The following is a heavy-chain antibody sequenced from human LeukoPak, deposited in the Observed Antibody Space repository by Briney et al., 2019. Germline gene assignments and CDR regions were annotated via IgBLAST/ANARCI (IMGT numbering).Heavy chain of an antibody. V-gene: IGHV3-21*01. D-gene: IGHD3-22*01. CDR1: GFTFSSYS. CDR2: ISSSSSYI. Sequence: GGSLRLSCAASGFTFSSYSMNWVRQAPGKGLEWVSSISSSSSYIYYADSVKGRFTISRDNAKNSLYLQMNSLRAEDTAVYYCAGDVYYDSSGYYHWGQGTLVTVSS. J-gene: IGHJ4*02. CDR3: AGDVYYDSSGYYH.